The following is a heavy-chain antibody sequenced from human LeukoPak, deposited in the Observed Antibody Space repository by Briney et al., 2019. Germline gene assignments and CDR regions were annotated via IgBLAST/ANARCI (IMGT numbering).Heavy chain of an antibody. J-gene: IGHJ4*02. CDR3: ARQLWDYYDSSGYYSLSY. V-gene: IGHV1-18*04. CDR2: VSAYNGNT. CDR1: GYTFTDYY. Sequence: ASVKVSCKASGYTFTDYYMHWVRQAPGQGLEWMGWVSAYNGNTNYAQKLQGRVTMTTDTSTSTAYMELRSLRSDDTAVYYCARQLWDYYDSSGYYSLSYWGQGTLVTVSS. D-gene: IGHD3-22*01.